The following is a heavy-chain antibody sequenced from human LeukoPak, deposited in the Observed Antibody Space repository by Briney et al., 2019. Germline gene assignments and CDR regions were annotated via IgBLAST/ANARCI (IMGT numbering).Heavy chain of an antibody. CDR1: GGSFSGYY. CDR3: ARVFNYDSSGYRDYYYYYMDV. CDR2: INHSGST. V-gene: IGHV4-34*01. J-gene: IGHJ6*03. Sequence: SETLSLTCAVYGGSFSGYYWSWIRQPPGKGLEWIGEINHSGSTNYNPSLKSRVTISVDTSKNQFSLKLSSVTAADTAVYYCARVFNYDSSGYRDYYYYYMDVWGKGTTVTISS. D-gene: IGHD3-22*01.